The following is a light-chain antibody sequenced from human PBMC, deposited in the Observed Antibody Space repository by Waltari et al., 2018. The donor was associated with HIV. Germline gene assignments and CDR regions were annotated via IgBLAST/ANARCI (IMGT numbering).Light chain of an antibody. Sequence: QSALTQPRSVSGSPGQSVTISCTGTSSDVGGYNYVSWYQQYPGKAPKFMIYDVSNRPSGVPDRFSGSKSGNTASLTISGLQAEDEADYYCCSYAGSYTVFGGGTKLTVL. V-gene: IGLV2-11*01. CDR2: DVS. J-gene: IGLJ2*01. CDR1: SSDVGGYNY. CDR3: CSYAGSYTV.